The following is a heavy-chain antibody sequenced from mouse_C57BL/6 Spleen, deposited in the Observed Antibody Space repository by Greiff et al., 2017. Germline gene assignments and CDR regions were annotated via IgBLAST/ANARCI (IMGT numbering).Heavy chain of an antibody. Sequence: EVKLQESGPGLVKPSQSLSLTCSVTGYSITSGYYWNWIRQFPGNKLEWMGYISYDGSNNYNPSLKNRISITRDTSKNQFFLKLNSVTTEDTATYYCAIYYYGSSFDYWGQGTTLTVSS. CDR2: ISYDGSN. D-gene: IGHD1-1*01. CDR3: AIYYYGSSFDY. J-gene: IGHJ2*01. V-gene: IGHV3-6*01. CDR1: GYSITSGYY.